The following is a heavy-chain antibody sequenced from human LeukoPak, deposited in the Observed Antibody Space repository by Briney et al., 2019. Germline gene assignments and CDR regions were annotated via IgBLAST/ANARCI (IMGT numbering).Heavy chain of an antibody. CDR3: ARGWEGTTFTPSQQLQF. J-gene: IGHJ4*02. CDR2: IYTSGST. V-gene: IGHV4-4*07. D-gene: IGHD2/OR15-2a*01. Sequence: SETLSLTCTVSGDSMGSYYWSWIRQPAGKGLEWIGRIYTSGSTNYNPSLTSRVTMSVDTSKNQFSLILSSVTAADAAVYYCARGWEGTTFTPSQQLQFWGQGTLVTVSS. CDR1: GDSMGSYY.